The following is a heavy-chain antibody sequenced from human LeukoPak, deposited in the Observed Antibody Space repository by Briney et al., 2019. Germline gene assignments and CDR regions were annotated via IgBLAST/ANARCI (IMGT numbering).Heavy chain of an antibody. CDR3: ARVLVYCSSTSCLDYYMDV. Sequence: GASVKVSCKASGYTFTGYYMHWVRQAPGQGLEWMGWINPNSGGTNYAQKFQGRVTMTRDTSISPAHMELSRPRSDDPALHYGARVLVYCSSTSCLDYYMDVWGKGTTVPVSS. CDR2: INPNSGGT. J-gene: IGHJ6*03. CDR1: GYTFTGYY. V-gene: IGHV1-2*02. D-gene: IGHD2-2*01.